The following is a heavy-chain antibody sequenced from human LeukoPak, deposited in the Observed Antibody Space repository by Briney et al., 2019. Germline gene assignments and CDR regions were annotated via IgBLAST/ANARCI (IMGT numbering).Heavy chain of an antibody. Sequence: GGSLRLSCAASGFTFRSYAMHWVRQAPGKGLEWVAVISYDGSNKYYADSVKGRFTISRDNSKNTLYLQMNSLRAEDTALYYCAKGPYGSGYYFDYWGQGTLVTVSS. CDR1: GFTFRSYA. CDR2: ISYDGSNK. J-gene: IGHJ4*02. D-gene: IGHD3-10*01. CDR3: AKGPYGSGYYFDY. V-gene: IGHV3-30-3*01.